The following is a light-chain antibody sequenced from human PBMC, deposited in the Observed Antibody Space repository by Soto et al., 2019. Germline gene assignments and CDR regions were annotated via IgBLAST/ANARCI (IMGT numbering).Light chain of an antibody. CDR1: NSDVGRYNS. CDR3: FSYTANDNWV. CDR2: AVR. Sequence: QSALTHPHSVSGSPGQSVTISCTGTNSDVGRYNSVSWYQQLPGKAPKIIISAVRQRPSGVPDRFSGSKSGNTASLTISGLQADDEADYFCFSYTANDNWVFGGGTKVTVL. V-gene: IGLV2-11*01. J-gene: IGLJ3*02.